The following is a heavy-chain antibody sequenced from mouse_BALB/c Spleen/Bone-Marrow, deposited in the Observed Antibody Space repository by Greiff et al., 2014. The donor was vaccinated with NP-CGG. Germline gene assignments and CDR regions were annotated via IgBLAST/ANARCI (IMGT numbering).Heavy chain of an antibody. V-gene: IGHV1-52*01. CDR2: IDPYDSAT. Sequence: QVQLQQSXAELVRPGASVKLSCKASGYSFTSYWMHWVKQRPEQGLEWIGRIDPYDSATHYNQKFKDKAILTVDKSSSKAYMQLSSLTSEDYAVDNCERGRDYDVFAYWGQGTLVTVSA. D-gene: IGHD2-4*01. CDR3: ERGRDYDVFAY. CDR1: GYSFTSYW. J-gene: IGHJ3*01.